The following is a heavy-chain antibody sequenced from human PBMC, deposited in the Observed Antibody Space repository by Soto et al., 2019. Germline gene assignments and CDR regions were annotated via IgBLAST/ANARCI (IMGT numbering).Heavy chain of an antibody. D-gene: IGHD4-17*01. Sequence: QVQLQESGPGLVKPSQTLSLTCTVSGGSISSGDYCWNWIRQPPGKGLEWIAYIYYSGASYYNPSLNSQVTIPVDTSKNHFSPRLSSVTAADTAVYYCAGTTVTTGGFAYWGQGTLVTVSS. CDR2: IYYSGAS. V-gene: IGHV4-30-4*01. J-gene: IGHJ4*02. CDR3: AGTTVTTGGFAY. CDR1: GGSISSGDYC.